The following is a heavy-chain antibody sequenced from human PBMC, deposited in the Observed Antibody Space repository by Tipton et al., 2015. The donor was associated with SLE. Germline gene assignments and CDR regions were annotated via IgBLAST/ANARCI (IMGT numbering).Heavy chain of an antibody. J-gene: IGHJ3*02. V-gene: IGHV4-61*02. CDR3: TRELDTFDI. Sequence: TLSLTCTVSGGSVSSADCFWNWIRQPAGKGPEWIGRILTSGSTDYNSSLKGRVTMSVDTSENQFSLKLSSVTAADTAMYYCTRELDTFDIWGQGTMVTVSS. CDR1: GGSVSSADCF. CDR2: ILTSGST.